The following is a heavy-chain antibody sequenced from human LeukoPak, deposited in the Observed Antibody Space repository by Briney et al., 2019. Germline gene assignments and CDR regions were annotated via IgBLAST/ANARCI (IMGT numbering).Heavy chain of an antibody. CDR2: IYYSGST. D-gene: IGHD3-10*01. CDR3: AREGYYYGSGSYSSNTPYFEY. Sequence: SETLSLTCTVSGGSISSYYWSWIRQPPGKGLEWIGYIYYSGSTNYNPSLKSRVTISVDMSKNQFSLKLSSVTAADTAVYYCAREGYYYGSGSYSSNTPYFEYWGQGTLVTVSS. V-gene: IGHV4-59*01. CDR1: GGSISSYY. J-gene: IGHJ4*02.